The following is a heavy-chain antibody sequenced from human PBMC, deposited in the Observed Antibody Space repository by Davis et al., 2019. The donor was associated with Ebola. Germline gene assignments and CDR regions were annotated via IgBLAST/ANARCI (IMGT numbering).Heavy chain of an antibody. CDR1: GGSFSGYY. CDR2: INHSGST. J-gene: IGHJ6*03. Sequence: PSETLSLTCAVYGGSFSGYYWSWIRQPPGKGLEWIGEINHSGSTYYNPSLKSRVTISVDTSKNQFSLKLSSVTAADTAVYYCARARRYDYYYYYMDVWGKGTTVTVSS. CDR3: ARARRYDYYYYYMDV. V-gene: IGHV4-34*01. D-gene: IGHD5-12*01.